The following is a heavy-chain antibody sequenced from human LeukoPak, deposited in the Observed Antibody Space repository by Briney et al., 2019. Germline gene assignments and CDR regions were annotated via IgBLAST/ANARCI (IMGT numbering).Heavy chain of an antibody. CDR2: LSGSGGST. D-gene: IGHD3-22*01. Sequence: GGSLRLYSAASGFTFNSFAMIWVRQAPGKGLEGVLALSGSGGSTYYADYVKGRFTSSIDNSKITLYLQMNSLRAEDTAVYYCAKCYYDSSGYYDFDYWGQGTLVTVSS. J-gene: IGHJ4*02. V-gene: IGHV3-23*01. CDR1: GFTFNSFA. CDR3: AKCYYDSSGYYDFDY.